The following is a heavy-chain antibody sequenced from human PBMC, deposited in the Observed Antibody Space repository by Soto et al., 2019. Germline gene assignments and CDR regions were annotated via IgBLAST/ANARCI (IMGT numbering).Heavy chain of an antibody. D-gene: IGHD1-26*01. Sequence: LGGSLRLSCAASGFTFTNYAMSWVRQAPGKGLELVSAFSGGGGSTFYADSVKGHFTISRDNSKNTLSLQMTSLRAEDTAIYYCAKVRGVGATTYMDYWGQGTLVTVSS. CDR2: FSGGGGST. CDR3: AKVRGVGATTYMDY. CDR1: GFTFTNYA. V-gene: IGHV3-23*01. J-gene: IGHJ4*02.